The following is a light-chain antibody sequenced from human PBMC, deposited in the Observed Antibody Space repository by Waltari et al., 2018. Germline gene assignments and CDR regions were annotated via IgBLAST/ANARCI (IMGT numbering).Light chain of an antibody. CDR1: QTVLYSANNKNF. CDR2: WAS. Sequence: DIVMTQSPDSLAVSLGERATINCKSSQTVLYSANNKNFLTWYQHKPGQPPKLLISWASIRESGVPDRFTGSGSGTDFTLTISSLQAEDVAVYYCQQHYTTPWTFGQGTKVEIK. V-gene: IGKV4-1*01. J-gene: IGKJ1*01. CDR3: QQHYTTPWT.